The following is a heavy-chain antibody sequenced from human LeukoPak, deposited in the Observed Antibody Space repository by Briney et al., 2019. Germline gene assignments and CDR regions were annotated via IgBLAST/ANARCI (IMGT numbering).Heavy chain of an antibody. V-gene: IGHV3-23*01. CDR1: GFNFSNYA. CDR2: IGARYGST. Sequence: PGGSLRLSCAASGFNFSNYAMSWVRQAPGKGLEWVSCIGARYGSTFYADPVKGRFTISRDNSKNTLYLQMNSLRAEDTAVYYCARVIYRGFGEFPVDYWGQGTLVTVSS. J-gene: IGHJ4*02. CDR3: ARVIYRGFGEFPVDY. D-gene: IGHD3-10*01.